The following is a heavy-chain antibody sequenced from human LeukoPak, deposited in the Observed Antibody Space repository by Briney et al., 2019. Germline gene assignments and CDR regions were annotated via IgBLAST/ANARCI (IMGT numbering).Heavy chain of an antibody. CDR3: ARRDGYKPWDYNGMDV. D-gene: IGHD5-24*01. CDR1: GFTFRNYW. J-gene: IGHJ6*01. V-gene: IGHV3-74*01. Sequence: GGSLRLSCAASGFTFRNYWMHWVRQAPGQGLVWVSRINSDGSTTSYADSVKGRFTISRDNAKNTLYLQMNSLRAEDTAVYYCARRDGYKPWDYNGMDVWGQGNRVTVSS. CDR2: INSDGSTT.